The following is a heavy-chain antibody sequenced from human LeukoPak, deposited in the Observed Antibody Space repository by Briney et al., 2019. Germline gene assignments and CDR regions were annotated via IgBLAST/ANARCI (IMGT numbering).Heavy chain of an antibody. CDR2: INHNGST. D-gene: IGHD3-22*01. J-gene: IGHJ4*02. CDR1: GGSFSGYY. CDR3: ATLGEYYDSSGYYYN. V-gene: IGHV4-34*01. Sequence: PSETLSLTCAVYGGSFSGYYWSWIRQPPGKGLEWIGEINHNGSTNYNPSLKSRVTISVDTSKNQFSLKLSSVTAADTAVYYCATLGEYYDSSGYYYNWGQGTLVTVSS.